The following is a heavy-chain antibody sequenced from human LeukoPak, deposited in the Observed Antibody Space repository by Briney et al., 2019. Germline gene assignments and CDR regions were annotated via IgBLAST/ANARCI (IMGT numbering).Heavy chain of an antibody. CDR2: IYTSGST. CDR3: ARGVTSSGFDN. D-gene: IGHD6-6*01. CDR1: GGSISSGSYY. J-gene: IGHJ4*02. Sequence: SQTLSLTCTVSGGSISSGSYYWNWIRQPAGKGLEWIGRIYTSGSTNYNPSLKSRVTISVDTSKNQFSLKLSSVTAADTAVYYCARGVTSSGFDNWGQGTLVTVSS. V-gene: IGHV4-61*02.